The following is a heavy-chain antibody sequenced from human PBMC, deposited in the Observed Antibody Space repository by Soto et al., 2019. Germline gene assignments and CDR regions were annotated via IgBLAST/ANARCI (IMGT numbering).Heavy chain of an antibody. CDR2: IYYSGST. J-gene: IGHJ2*01. D-gene: IGHD4-17*01. CDR1: GVSISSYY. CDR3: ARLRWTDWYFDL. V-gene: IGHV4-59*01. Sequence: AXETLSLPCTVSGVSISSYYWSWIRQPPGKGLEWIGYIYYSGSTNYNPSLKSRVTISLDTSKNQFSLKLSSVTVADTAVYYCARLRWTDWYFDLWGRGTLVTVSS.